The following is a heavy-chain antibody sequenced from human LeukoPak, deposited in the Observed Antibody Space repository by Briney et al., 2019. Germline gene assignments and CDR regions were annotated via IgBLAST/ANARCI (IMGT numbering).Heavy chain of an antibody. CDR1: GFTFDDYA. CDR3: AKGGYPGLGNNWFDP. Sequence: GGSLRLSCAASGFTFDDYAMHWVQQAPGKGLEWVSGISWNSGSIGYADSVKGRFTISRDNAKNSLYLQMNSLRAEDTALYYCAKGGYPGLGNNWFDPWGQGTLVTVSS. D-gene: IGHD3-22*01. J-gene: IGHJ5*02. V-gene: IGHV3-9*01. CDR2: ISWNSGSI.